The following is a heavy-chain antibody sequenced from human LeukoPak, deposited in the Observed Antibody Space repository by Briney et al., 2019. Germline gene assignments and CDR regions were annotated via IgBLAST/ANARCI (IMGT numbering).Heavy chain of an antibody. D-gene: IGHD2-2*01. Sequence: GESLQISCKGSGYSFTSYWIGWVRQMPGKGLEWMGIIYPGDSDTRYSPSFQGQVTISADKSISTAYLQWSSLKASDTAMYYCARLSPRYCSSTSCYRSPVDRWGQGTLVTVSS. J-gene: IGHJ5*02. CDR3: ARLSPRYCSSTSCYRSPVDR. V-gene: IGHV5-51*01. CDR1: GYSFTSYW. CDR2: IYPGDSDT.